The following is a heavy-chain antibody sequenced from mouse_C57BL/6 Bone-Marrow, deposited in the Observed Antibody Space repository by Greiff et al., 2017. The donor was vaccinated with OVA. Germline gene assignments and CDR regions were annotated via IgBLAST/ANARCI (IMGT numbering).Heavy chain of an antibody. Sequence: EVQRVESGGGLVQPGGSLKLSCAASGFTFSDYGMAWVRQAPRKGPEWVAFISNLAYSIYYADTVTGRFTISRENAKNTLYLEKSSLRSEDTAKYYCARQVYDGYSYAMDYWGQGTSVTVSS. D-gene: IGHD2-3*01. CDR2: ISNLAYSI. CDR3: ARQVYDGYSYAMDY. J-gene: IGHJ4*01. V-gene: IGHV5-15*01. CDR1: GFTFSDYG.